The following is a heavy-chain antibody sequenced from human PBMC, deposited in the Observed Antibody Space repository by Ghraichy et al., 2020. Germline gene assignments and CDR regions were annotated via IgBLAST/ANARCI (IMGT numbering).Heavy chain of an antibody. J-gene: IGHJ6*03. V-gene: IGHV3-33*01. CDR3: ARDRGYRTSWPFDHFYYMDV. CDR2: IWFEGSII. D-gene: IGHD6-13*01. Sequence: LSLTCAASGFFFTSYGMHWVRQAPGRGLEWVAGIWFEGSIIYYIDSVKGRFTNSRDTSNSTLFLQTNDLRVEDTAVYYCARDRGYRTSWPFDHFYYMDVWGRGTTVTV. CDR1: GFFFTSYG.